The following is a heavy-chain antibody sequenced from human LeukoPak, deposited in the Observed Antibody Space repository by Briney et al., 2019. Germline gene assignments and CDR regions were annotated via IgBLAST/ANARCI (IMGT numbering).Heavy chain of an antibody. CDR3: ARGGWELNDAFDI. CDR1: GFTFSNSA. Sequence: QPGGSLRLSCAASGFTFSNSAMSWVRQAPGKGLEWVSTLSGSGITTYYADSVKGRFTISRDNAKNSLYLQMNSLRAEDTAVYYCARGGWELNDAFDIWGQGTMVTVSS. J-gene: IGHJ3*02. D-gene: IGHD1-26*01. V-gene: IGHV3-48*04. CDR2: LSGSGITT.